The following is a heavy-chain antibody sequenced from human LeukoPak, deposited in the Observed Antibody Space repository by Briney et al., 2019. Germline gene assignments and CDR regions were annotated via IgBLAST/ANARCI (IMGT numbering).Heavy chain of an antibody. J-gene: IGHJ4*02. CDR3: VWGTRGYRYEY. V-gene: IGHV5-51*01. D-gene: IGHD5-18*01. CDR2: INPADSDT. CDR1: GYPFTNKW. Sequence: GESLKISFQGSGYPFTNKWIGWVRPMPGKGLAWMGIINPADSDTRYGPSLQGQVAISADKSINTAYLQWSSLKASDTAIYFCVWGTRGYRYEYWGQGTPVTVSS.